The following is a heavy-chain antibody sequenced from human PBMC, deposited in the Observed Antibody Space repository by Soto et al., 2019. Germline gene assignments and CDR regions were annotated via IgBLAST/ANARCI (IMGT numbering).Heavy chain of an antibody. CDR1: GFTFSSYG. CDR3: AKDRARYCGGGSCYSIFDY. CDR2: ISYDGSNK. J-gene: IGHJ4*02. V-gene: IGHV3-30*18. Sequence: QVQLVESGGGVVQPGRSLRLSCAASGFTFSSYGMHWVRQAPGKGLERVAVISYDGSNKYYADSVKGRFTISRDNSKNTLYLQMNSLRAEDTAVYYCAKDRARYCGGGSCYSIFDYWGQGTLVTVSS. D-gene: IGHD2-15*01.